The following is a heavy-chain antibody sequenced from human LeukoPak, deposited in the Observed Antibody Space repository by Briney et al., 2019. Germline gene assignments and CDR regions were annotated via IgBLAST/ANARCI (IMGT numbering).Heavy chain of an antibody. J-gene: IGHJ6*04. Sequence: EASVKVSCKASGGTFSSYAISWVRQGPGQGLEWMGGIIPIFGTANYAQKFQGRVTITADESTSTAYMELSSLRSEDTAVYYCARGWRGVVPAAISYYGMDVWGKGTTVTVSS. CDR1: GGTFSSYA. V-gene: IGHV1-69*01. D-gene: IGHD2-2*01. CDR2: IIPIFGTA. CDR3: ARGWRGVVPAAISYYGMDV.